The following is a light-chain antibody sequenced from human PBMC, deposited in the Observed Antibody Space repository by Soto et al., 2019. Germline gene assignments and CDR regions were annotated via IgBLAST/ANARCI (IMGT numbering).Light chain of an antibody. CDR1: SSDVGGYNY. Sequence: QSALTQPASVSGSPGQSITISCTGTSSDVGGYNYVSWYQQHSGKAPKLMIYEVSNRPSGVSNRFSCSKSGNTASLTISGLQAEDEADYYCSSYTSSSTYVFGTGTKLTVL. J-gene: IGLJ1*01. CDR2: EVS. V-gene: IGLV2-14*01. CDR3: SSYTSSSTYV.